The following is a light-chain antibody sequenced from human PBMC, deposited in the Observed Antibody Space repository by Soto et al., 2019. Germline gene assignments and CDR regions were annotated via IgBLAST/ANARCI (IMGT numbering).Light chain of an antibody. Sequence: QSVLTQPPSASGTPGQRVTISCSGSSSNIGSNAVYWYQQLPGKAPKLLIYSNNQLPSGVPDRFSGSKSGTSASLAISGLRSDDEAYYCSAAWDGMNRGVFGGGTKLTVL. CDR3: AAWDGMNRGV. J-gene: IGLJ2*01. CDR1: SSNIGSNA. V-gene: IGLV1-47*02. CDR2: SNN.